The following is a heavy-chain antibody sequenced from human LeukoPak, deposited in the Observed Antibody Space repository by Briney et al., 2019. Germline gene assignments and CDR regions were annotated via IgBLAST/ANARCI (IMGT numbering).Heavy chain of an antibody. Sequence: PSETLSLTCTVSGGSISSYYWSWIRQPPGKELEWIGYIYYSGSTNYNPSLKSRVTISVDTSKNQFSLKLSSVTAADTAVYYCARSLHYYASDRMTYYYGMDVWGQGTTVTVSS. CDR3: ARSLHYYASDRMTYYYGMDV. V-gene: IGHV4-59*01. CDR1: GGSISSYY. J-gene: IGHJ6*02. D-gene: IGHD3-10*01. CDR2: IYYSGST.